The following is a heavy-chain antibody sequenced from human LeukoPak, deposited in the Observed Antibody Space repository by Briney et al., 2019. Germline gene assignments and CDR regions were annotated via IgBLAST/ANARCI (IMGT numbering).Heavy chain of an antibody. Sequence: SETLSLTCTVSGGSISSYYWSWIRQPPGKGLEWIGYIYYSGSTNYNPSLKSRVTISVDTSKNQFSLKLSSVTAADTAVYYCARHARGVIGYWGQGTLVTVSS. D-gene: IGHD3-10*01. J-gene: IGHJ4*02. V-gene: IGHV4-59*08. CDR2: IYYSGST. CDR3: ARHARGVIGY. CDR1: GGSISSYY.